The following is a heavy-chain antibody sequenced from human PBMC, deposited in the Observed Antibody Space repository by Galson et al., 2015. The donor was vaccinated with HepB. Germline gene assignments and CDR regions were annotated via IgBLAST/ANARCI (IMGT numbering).Heavy chain of an antibody. J-gene: IGHJ4*02. Sequence: SVKVSCKATGYTFTSYDINWVRQATGQGLEWMGWMNPNSGNTGYAQKFQGRVTMTRNTSISTAYMELSSLRSEDTAVYYCARIPNYDFWSGYYSPVDYWGQGTLVTVSS. V-gene: IGHV1-8*01. CDR2: MNPNSGNT. CDR3: ARIPNYDFWSGYYSPVDY. D-gene: IGHD3-3*01. CDR1: GYTFTSYD.